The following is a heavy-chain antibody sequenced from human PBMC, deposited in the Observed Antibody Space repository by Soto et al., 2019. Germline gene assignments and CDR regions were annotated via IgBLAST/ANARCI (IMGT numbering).Heavy chain of an antibody. CDR2: ISYDGSNK. V-gene: IGHV3-30*18. CDR1: GFTFSSYG. CDR3: AKDQGYSYGWTTVGSLDY. Sequence: HPGGSLRLSCAASGFTFSSYGMHWVRQAPGKGLEWVAVISYDGSNKYYADSVKGRFTISRDNSKNTLYLQMNSLRAEDTAVYYCAKDQGYSYGWTTVGSLDYWGQGTLVTVSS. J-gene: IGHJ4*02. D-gene: IGHD5-18*01.